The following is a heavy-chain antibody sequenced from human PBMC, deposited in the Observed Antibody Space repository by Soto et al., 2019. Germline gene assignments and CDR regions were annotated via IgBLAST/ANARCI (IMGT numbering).Heavy chain of an antibody. J-gene: IGHJ3*01. D-gene: IGHD1-1*01. CDR3: ATRHEREHAFDV. V-gene: IGHV3-53*01. Sequence: DVQLVESGGGLIQPGASLRLSCAAFGLTISGKKYVAWVRQAPGKGLEWVSALYDVDGSFYADSVTGRFTTSSDSSKTTVYLQMNDLRPDDTAVYYCATRHEREHAFDVWGQGTTVTISS. CDR2: LYDVDGS. CDR1: GLTISGKKY.